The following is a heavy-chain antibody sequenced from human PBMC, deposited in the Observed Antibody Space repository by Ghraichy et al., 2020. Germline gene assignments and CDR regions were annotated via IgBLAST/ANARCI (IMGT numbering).Heavy chain of an antibody. D-gene: IGHD6-19*01. CDR3: ARDRSSGWTHRDY. V-gene: IGHV3-33*05. CDR1: GFTFSSFG. Sequence: GGSLRLSCAASGFTFSSFGMHWVRQAPGKGLEWVAVISYDGSDRYSADSLKGRFTISRDNSKNTLYLQMNSLRAEDTAVYYCARDRSSGWTHRDYWGQGTLVTVSS. J-gene: IGHJ4*02. CDR2: ISYDGSDR.